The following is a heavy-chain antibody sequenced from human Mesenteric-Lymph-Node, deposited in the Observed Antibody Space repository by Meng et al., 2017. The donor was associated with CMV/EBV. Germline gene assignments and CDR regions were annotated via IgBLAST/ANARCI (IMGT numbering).Heavy chain of an antibody. CDR2: IYYSGST. D-gene: IGHD2-2*01. J-gene: IGHJ4*02. Sequence: SETLSLTCTVSGGSISSGDYYWIWIRQPPGKGLEWIGYIYYSGSTYYNPSLKSRVTISVDTYKNQFSLKLSSVTAADTAVYYCARQGGYCSSTSCQLIDYWGQGTLVTVSS. CDR1: GGSISSGDYY. CDR3: ARQGGYCSSTSCQLIDY. V-gene: IGHV4-30-4*08.